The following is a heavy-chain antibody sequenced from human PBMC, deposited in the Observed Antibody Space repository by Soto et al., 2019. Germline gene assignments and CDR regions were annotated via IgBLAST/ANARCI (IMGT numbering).Heavy chain of an antibody. V-gene: IGHV3-23*01. Sequence: PGGSLRLSCAASGFTFSSYAMSWVRQAPGKGLEWVSAISGSGGSTYYADSVKGRFTISRDNSKNTLYLQMNSLRAEDTAVYYCAKDWVHGGEYYYYGMDVWGQGTTVTVSS. J-gene: IGHJ6*02. CDR1: GFTFSSYA. CDR3: AKDWVHGGEYYYYGMDV. CDR2: ISGSGGST. D-gene: IGHD1-1*01.